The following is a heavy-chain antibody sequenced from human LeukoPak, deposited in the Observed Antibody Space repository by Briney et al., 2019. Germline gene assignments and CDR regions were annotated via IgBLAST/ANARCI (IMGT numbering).Heavy chain of an antibody. V-gene: IGHV1-18*01. J-gene: IGHJ4*02. CDR1: GYTFTSYG. D-gene: IGHD5-12*01. CDR3: ARAVRSGYAFGY. CDR2: ISAYNGNT. Sequence: ASVKVSCKASGYTFTSYGISWVRQAPGQGLEWMGWISAYNGNTNYAQKLQGRVTMTTDTSTSTAYMERRSLRSDDTAVYSCARAVRSGYAFGYWGQETLVTVSS.